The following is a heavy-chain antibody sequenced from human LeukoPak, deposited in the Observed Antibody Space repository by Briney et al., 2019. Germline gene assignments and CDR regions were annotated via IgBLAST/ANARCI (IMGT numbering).Heavy chain of an antibody. V-gene: IGHV5-51*01. D-gene: IGHD3-10*01. CDR3: ASLPLLWFGEPIPFDY. CDR2: IYPGDSDT. Sequence: GESLKISCKGSGYSFTSYWIGWVRQMPGKGLEWMGIIYPGDSDTRYSPSFQGQVTISADKSISTAYLQWSSLKASDTAMYYCASLPLLWFGEPIPFDYWGQGTLVTVSS. J-gene: IGHJ4*02. CDR1: GYSFTSYW.